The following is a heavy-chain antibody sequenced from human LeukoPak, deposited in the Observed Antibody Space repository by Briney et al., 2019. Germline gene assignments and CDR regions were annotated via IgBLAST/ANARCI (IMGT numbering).Heavy chain of an antibody. Sequence: SETLSLTCTVSGSSISSGGYYWSWIRQHPGKGLEWIGYIYYSGSTYYSPSLKSRVTISVDTSKNQFSLKLSSVTAADTAVYYCAREIRPITMIVRGDNWFDPWGQGTLVTVSS. V-gene: IGHV4-31*03. D-gene: IGHD3-22*01. CDR3: AREIRPITMIVRGDNWFDP. CDR2: IYYSGST. J-gene: IGHJ5*02. CDR1: GSSISSGGYY.